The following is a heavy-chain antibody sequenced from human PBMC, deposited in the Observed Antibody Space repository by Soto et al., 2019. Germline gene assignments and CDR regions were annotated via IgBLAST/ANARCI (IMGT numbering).Heavy chain of an antibody. Sequence: LKISCKGSGYSFTSYWIGWVRQMPGKGLEWMGIIYPGDSDTRYSPSFQGQVTISADKSISTAYLQWSSLKASDTAMYYCARRGQLRYYYYGMDVWGQGTTVTVSS. D-gene: IGHD5-18*01. CDR2: IYPGDSDT. V-gene: IGHV5-51*01. J-gene: IGHJ6*02. CDR1: GYSFTSYW. CDR3: ARRGQLRYYYYGMDV.